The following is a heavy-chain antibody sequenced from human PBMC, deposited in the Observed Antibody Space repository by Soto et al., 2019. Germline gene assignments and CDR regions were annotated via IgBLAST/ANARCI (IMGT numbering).Heavy chain of an antibody. V-gene: IGHV3-48*03. CDR2: ISASGGTT. J-gene: IGHJ6*02. D-gene: IGHD2-21*01. Sequence: SLRLSCVVSGFTFSSHEMNWVRQAPGKGPEWVSKISASGGTTSYADSVKGRFTISRDNARDSLYLHMNSLRVEDTAVYYCARDRAVIVAVSTFGMDVWGQGNTVTGSS. CDR1: GFTFSSHE. CDR3: ARDRAVIVAVSTFGMDV.